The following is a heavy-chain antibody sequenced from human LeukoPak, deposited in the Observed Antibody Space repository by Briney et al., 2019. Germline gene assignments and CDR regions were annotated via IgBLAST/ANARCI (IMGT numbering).Heavy chain of an antibody. V-gene: IGHV4-39*01. CDR1: GASITSSSYY. Sequence: SETLSLTCTVSGASITSSSYYWGWIRQPPGKGLEWIGSNYYSGNTYHNPSLKSRVTISVDTSKKQFSLRLSSVTAADTAVYYCARQLLIFDSSAFDFWGQGTLVTVSS. J-gene: IGHJ4*02. CDR3: ARQLLIFDSSAFDF. D-gene: IGHD3-22*01. CDR2: NYYSGNT.